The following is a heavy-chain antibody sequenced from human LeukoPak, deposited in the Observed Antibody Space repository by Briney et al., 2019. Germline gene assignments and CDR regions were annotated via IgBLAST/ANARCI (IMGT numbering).Heavy chain of an antibody. D-gene: IGHD6-19*01. CDR1: GLTFSSYA. V-gene: IGHV3-23*01. CDR3: AKDRGSSSPMRYYFDY. Sequence: GGFLRLSCAASGLTFSSYAMTWVRQAPGKGLEWVSSISSSGASTYHADSVKGRFTISRDNSKNTLYLQMNSLTAEDTAIYYCAKDRGSSSPMRYYFDYWGQGTLVTVSS. CDR2: ISSSGAST. J-gene: IGHJ4*02.